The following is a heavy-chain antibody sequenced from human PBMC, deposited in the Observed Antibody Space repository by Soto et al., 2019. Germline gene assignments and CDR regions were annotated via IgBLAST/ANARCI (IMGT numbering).Heavy chain of an antibody. Sequence: PGVSLRLSCAASGFTFSSYAMSWVCQAPGKGLEWVPAISGSGGSTYYADSVKGRFTISRDNSKNTLYLQMNSLRAEDTAVYYCAKVWVAHLRANSGFDYWGQGTLVTVS. CDR3: AKVWVAHLRANSGFDY. CDR1: GFTFSSYA. CDR2: ISGSGGST. V-gene: IGHV3-23*01. J-gene: IGHJ4*02. D-gene: IGHD3-10*01.